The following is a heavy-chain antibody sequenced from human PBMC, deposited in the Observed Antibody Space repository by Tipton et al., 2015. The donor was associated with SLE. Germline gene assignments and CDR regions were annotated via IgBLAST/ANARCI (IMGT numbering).Heavy chain of an antibody. V-gene: IGHV7-4-1*02. CDR3: ARDSEMTTITNFDY. Sequence: QLVQSGSELKKPGASVKVSCKTSGYRFTNYAINWVRQAPGQGLEWMGWINTKTGNPTYAQEFAGRFVFSVDTSVNTAYVEIISLETEDTAVYYCARDSEMTTITNFDYWRQGTMITVS. J-gene: IGHJ4*02. D-gene: IGHD5-24*01. CDR1: GYRFTNYA. CDR2: INTKTGNP.